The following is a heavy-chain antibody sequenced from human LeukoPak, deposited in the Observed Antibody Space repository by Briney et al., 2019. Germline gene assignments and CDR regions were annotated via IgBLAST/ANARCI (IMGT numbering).Heavy chain of an antibody. CDR3: ATDLPRQQRVYFQH. D-gene: IGHD6-13*01. V-gene: IGHV1-24*01. Sequence: GGSLRLSCAASGFTFSSYGMHWVRQAPGKGLEWMGGFDPEDGETIYAQKFQGRVTMTEDTSTDTAYMELSSLRSEDTAVYYCATDLPRQQRVYFQHWGQGTLVTVSS. CDR1: GFTFSSYG. CDR2: FDPEDGET. J-gene: IGHJ1*01.